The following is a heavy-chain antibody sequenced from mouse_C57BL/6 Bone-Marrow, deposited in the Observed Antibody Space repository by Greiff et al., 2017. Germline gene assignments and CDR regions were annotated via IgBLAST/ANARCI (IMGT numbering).Heavy chain of an antibody. CDR2: LYPGDGDT. Sequence: QVQLQQSGPELVKPGASVKISCKASGYAFSSSWLNWVKQRPGKGLAWIGRLYPGDGDTNYNGKFKGKATLTADKSSSTAYMQLSSLTSEDSAVYFCARGILRFDYWGQGTTLTVSS. CDR3: ARGILRFDY. D-gene: IGHD1-1*01. V-gene: IGHV1-82*01. CDR1: GYAFSSSW. J-gene: IGHJ2*01.